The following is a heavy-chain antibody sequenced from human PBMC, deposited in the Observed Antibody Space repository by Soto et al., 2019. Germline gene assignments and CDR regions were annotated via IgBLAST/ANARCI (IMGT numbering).Heavy chain of an antibody. Sequence: PSETLSLTCTVYGGSFSFYYWSWIRQSPGKGLEWIGEINHSGSTNYNPSLKSRVTISVDTSKNQFSLKLSSVTAADTAVYYCARMIYYDSSGLDAFDIWGQGTMVTVSS. CDR3: ARMIYYDSSGLDAFDI. CDR2: INHSGST. V-gene: IGHV4-34*01. CDR1: GGSFSFYY. D-gene: IGHD3-22*01. J-gene: IGHJ3*02.